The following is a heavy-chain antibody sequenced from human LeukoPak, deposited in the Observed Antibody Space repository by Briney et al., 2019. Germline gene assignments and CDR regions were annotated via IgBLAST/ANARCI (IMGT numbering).Heavy chain of an antibody. J-gene: IGHJ4*02. V-gene: IGHV3-23*01. Sequence: PGGSLRLSCAASGSTFSNYGVSWVRQAPGKGLEWVSVISGSGANTYYADSVKGRFTISRDNSKNTLYLQMNSLRAEDTAVYYCASANSGAAAGKSAIDYWGQGTLVTVSS. CDR2: ISGSGANT. CDR1: GSTFSNYG. D-gene: IGHD6-13*01. CDR3: ASANSGAAAGKSAIDY.